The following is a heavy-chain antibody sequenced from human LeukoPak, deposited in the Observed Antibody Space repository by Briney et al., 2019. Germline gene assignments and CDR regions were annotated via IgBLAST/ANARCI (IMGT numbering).Heavy chain of an antibody. CDR1: GDSVSSNSAA. D-gene: IGHD6-6*01. CDR2: TYYRSKWYN. J-gene: IGHJ5*02. CDR3: ARGPVSRKQLVWFDP. Sequence: SQTLSLTCAISGDSVSSNSAAWNWIRQSPSRGLEWLGRTYYRSKWYNDYAVSVKSRITINPDISKNQFSLQLNSVTPEDTAVYYCARGPVSRKQLVWFDPWGQGTLVTVSS. V-gene: IGHV6-1*01.